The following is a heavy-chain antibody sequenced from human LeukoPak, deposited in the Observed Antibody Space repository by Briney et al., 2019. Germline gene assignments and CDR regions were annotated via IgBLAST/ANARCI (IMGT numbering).Heavy chain of an antibody. CDR3: AKIGATVTTVDY. Sequence: PGGTLRLSCAASGFTFSSYGMSWVRQAPGKGLEWVSAISGSGGSTYYADSVKGRFTISRDNSKNTLYLQMNSLRAEDTAVYYCAKIGATVTTVDYWGQGTLVTVSS. J-gene: IGHJ4*02. D-gene: IGHD4-17*01. CDR1: GFTFSSYG. V-gene: IGHV3-23*01. CDR2: ISGSGGST.